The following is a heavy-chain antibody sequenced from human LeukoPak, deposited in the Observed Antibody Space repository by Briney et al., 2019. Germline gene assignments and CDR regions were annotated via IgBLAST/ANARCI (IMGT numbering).Heavy chain of an antibody. CDR3: AKGGNRWENPDY. V-gene: IGHV3-30*18. J-gene: IGHJ4*02. CDR2: ISYDGSNK. D-gene: IGHD1-26*01. CDR1: GFTFSSYG. Sequence: PGGSLRLSCAASGFTFSSYGMHWVRQAPGKGLEWVAVISYDGSNKYYADSVKGRFTISRDNSKNTLYLQMSSLRDEDTAVYYCAKGGNRWENPDYWGQGTLVTVSS.